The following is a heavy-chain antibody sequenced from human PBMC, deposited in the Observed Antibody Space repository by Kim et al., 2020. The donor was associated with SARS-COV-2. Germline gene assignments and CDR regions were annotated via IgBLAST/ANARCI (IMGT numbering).Heavy chain of an antibody. CDR3: ARHGDGEEKPYRVQFDP. CDR1: GGSISSSNYY. CDR2: FYYSGRS. V-gene: IGHV4-39*01. J-gene: IGHJ5*02. Sequence: SETLSLTCTVSGGSISSSNYYWDWIRQPPGKGLEWIGSFYYSGRSYYTASLKSRVTISVDTSKNQFSLKLSSVTAVDTAVHFCARHGDGEEKPYRVQFDP. D-gene: IGHD3-3*01.